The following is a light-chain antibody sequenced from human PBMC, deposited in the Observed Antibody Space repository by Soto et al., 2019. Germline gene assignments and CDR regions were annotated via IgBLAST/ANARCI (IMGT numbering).Light chain of an antibody. J-gene: IGKJ4*01. CDR3: QQYNNWPSLT. CDR1: QTITRN. Sequence: EIVLTQSPGTLSLSPGERATLSCRASQTITRNLAWYQQNPGQAPRLLIYGASTRATGIPFKFIGSGSGTEFTLNISSLQSEDFAVYYCQQYNNWPSLTFGGGTKVDIK. CDR2: GAS. V-gene: IGKV3-15*01.